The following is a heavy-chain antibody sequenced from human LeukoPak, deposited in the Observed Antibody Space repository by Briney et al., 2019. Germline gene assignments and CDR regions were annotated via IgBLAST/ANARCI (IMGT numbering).Heavy chain of an antibody. CDR1: GDSISSSSYY. J-gene: IGHJ4*02. D-gene: IGHD6-6*01. CDR2: IYYSGST. Sequence: PSETLSLTCTVSGDSISSSSYYWGWLRQPPGKGLEWIGSIYYSGSTYYNPSLKSRVTISVDTSKNQFSLKLSSVTAADTAVYYCARFWAAARVFDYWGQGTLVTVSS. V-gene: IGHV4-39*01. CDR3: ARFWAAARVFDY.